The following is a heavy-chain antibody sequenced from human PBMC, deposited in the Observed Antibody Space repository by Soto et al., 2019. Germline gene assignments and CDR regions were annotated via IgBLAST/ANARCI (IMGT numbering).Heavy chain of an antibody. J-gene: IGHJ4*02. CDR1: GFTFNNYA. CDR2: ISGSGGNT. V-gene: IGHV3-23*01. D-gene: IGHD6-13*01. CDR3: AKDRKGSITATGRAFDS. Sequence: GGSLRLSCAASGFTFNNYAMSWVRQAPGKGLEWVSGISGSGGNTYYADSVEGRFTISRDNSKNALYLQINGLRAEDTAVYYCAKDRKGSITATGRAFDSWGQRTLVTVSS.